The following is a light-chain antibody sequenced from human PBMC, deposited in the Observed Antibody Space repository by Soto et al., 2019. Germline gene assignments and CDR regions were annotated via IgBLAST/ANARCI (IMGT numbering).Light chain of an antibody. CDR3: QQYNGSPGT. CDR2: DAS. J-gene: IGKJ2*01. CDR1: HSINIW. V-gene: IGKV1-5*01. Sequence: DIQMTQSPSTLSASVGDRVTITCRASHSINIWLAWYQQKPGKAPKLLIYDASSWASGAPSRFTGSGSGTEFALSISSLQPGDFATYHCQQYNGSPGTFGQGTKVDMK.